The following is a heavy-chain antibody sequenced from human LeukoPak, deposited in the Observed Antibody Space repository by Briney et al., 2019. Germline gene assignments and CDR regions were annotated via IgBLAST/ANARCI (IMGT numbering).Heavy chain of an antibody. CDR3: ARDKFYSSSYFDY. CDR1: GFTFSSYS. D-gene: IGHD6-13*01. J-gene: IGHJ4*02. V-gene: IGHV3-21*01. CDR2: ISSSSSYI. Sequence: GGSLRLSCAASGFTFSSYSMNWVRQAPGKGLEWVSSISSSSSYIYYADSVKGRFTISRDNAKNSLYLQMNSLRAEDTAVYYCARDKFYSSSYFDYWGQGTLVTVSS.